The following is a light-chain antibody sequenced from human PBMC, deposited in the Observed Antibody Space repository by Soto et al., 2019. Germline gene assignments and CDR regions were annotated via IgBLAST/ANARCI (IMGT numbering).Light chain of an antibody. Sequence: DIQMTQSPSTLSASVGDRVTITCRASQSISSWLAWYQQKPGKAPKLLIYDASSLESGVPSRFSGSGSGTEFTLTISSLQPDDFATYDCQQYNSYLFTCGPGTKVDIK. CDR2: DAS. J-gene: IGKJ3*01. CDR3: QQYNSYLFT. CDR1: QSISSW. V-gene: IGKV1-5*01.